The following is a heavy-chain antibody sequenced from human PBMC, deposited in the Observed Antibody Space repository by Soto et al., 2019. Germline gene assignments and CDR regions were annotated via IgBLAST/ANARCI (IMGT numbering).Heavy chain of an antibody. Sequence: EVQLLESGGGLVQPGGSLRLSCAASGFTFSSHGMSWVRQAPGKGLEWVSFISGSGGSTYYADSVKGRFTISRDNSKNTLYLQMNSLRVEDTAVYYCAKAAYYYGSGSYFPFDYWGQGTLVTVSS. V-gene: IGHV3-23*01. CDR1: GFTFSSHG. CDR3: AKAAYYYGSGSYFPFDY. J-gene: IGHJ4*02. D-gene: IGHD3-10*01. CDR2: ISGSGGST.